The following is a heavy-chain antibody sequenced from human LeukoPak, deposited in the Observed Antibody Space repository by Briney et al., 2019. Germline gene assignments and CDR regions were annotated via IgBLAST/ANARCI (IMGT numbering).Heavy chain of an antibody. V-gene: IGHV3-7*01. CDR1: GFVFSASY. J-gene: IGHJ5*01. Sequence: GGSLRLSCAASGFVFSASYMGWVRKAPGKGLEWVATIKPDGSENYPVDSVSGRFTISRDNTNDSLFLQMNSLRVDDTAVYYCVRGGTYWTVSWGQGTLVNVS. CDR2: IKPDGSEN. CDR3: VRGGTYWTVS.